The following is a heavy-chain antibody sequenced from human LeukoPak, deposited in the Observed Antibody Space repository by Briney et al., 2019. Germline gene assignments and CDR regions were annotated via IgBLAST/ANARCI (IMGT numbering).Heavy chain of an antibody. CDR3: AKDFPGARPSFDY. V-gene: IGHV3-30*02. CDR2: IRYDGTNK. D-gene: IGHD1-26*01. J-gene: IGHJ4*02. CDR1: GFTFSSYG. Sequence: PGGSLRLSCAASGFTFSSYGMHWVRQAPGKGLEWVAFIRYDGTNKYYAGSVKGRFTISRDNSKNTLYLQMNSLRAEDTAVYYCAKDFPGARPSFDYWGQGTLVTVSS.